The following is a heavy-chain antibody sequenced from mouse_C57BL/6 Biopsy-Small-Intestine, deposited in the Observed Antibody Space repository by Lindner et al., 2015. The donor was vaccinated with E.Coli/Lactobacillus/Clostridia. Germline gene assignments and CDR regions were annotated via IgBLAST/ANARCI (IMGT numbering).Heavy chain of an antibody. CDR1: GAPSAGML. D-gene: IGHD1-1*01. Sequence: SVKVSCKASGAPSAGMLVSWVRQAPGQGLEWMGRIIPILGIPDYAQKFQGRVTITADKSTSTAYMELSGLRSEDTAVYYCARFDGGNSDYWGQGTLVTVSS. V-gene: IGHV1-74*01. J-gene: IGHJ4*01. CDR2: IIPILGIP. CDR3: ARFDGGNSDY.